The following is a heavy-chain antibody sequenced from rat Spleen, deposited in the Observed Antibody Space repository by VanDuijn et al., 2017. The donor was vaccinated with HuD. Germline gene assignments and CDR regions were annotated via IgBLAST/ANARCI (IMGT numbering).Heavy chain of an antibody. CDR2: ISYDGGST. J-gene: IGHJ4*01. D-gene: IGHD5-1*01. CDR1: GFTFSNYG. Sequence: EVQLVESDGGLVQPGRSLKLSCAASGFTFSNYGMAWVRQAPKKGLEWVAYISYDGGSTYYRDSVKGRFTISRDNAKSTLYLQMDSLRSEDTATYYCTTLLAGSSYVMDAWGQGASVTVSS. V-gene: IGHV5-29*01. CDR3: TTLLAGSSYVMDA.